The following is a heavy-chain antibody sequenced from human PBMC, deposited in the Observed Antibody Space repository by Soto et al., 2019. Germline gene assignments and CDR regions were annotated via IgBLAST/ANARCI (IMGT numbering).Heavy chain of an antibody. CDR1: GFSFTYE. V-gene: IGHV3-48*03. D-gene: IGHD3-16*01. CDR2: ISSRGGTK. CDR3: ARGTWGQPGVGMDV. J-gene: IGHJ6*02. Sequence: EVQLVESGGGLVQPGGSLRLSCAASGFSFTYEMNWVRQAPGKGLGWVSYISSRGGTKYYADSVKGRFTISRDNAKNSLYLQMNSLRVEDTGVYFCARGTWGQPGVGMDVWGQGTKVTVSS.